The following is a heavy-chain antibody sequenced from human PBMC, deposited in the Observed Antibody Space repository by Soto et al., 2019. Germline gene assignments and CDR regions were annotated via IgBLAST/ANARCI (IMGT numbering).Heavy chain of an antibody. D-gene: IGHD2-2*01. CDR2: IYSGGST. V-gene: IGHV4-61*01. CDR3: ARFVRSCSATTCSTRADV. J-gene: IGHJ6*02. Sequence: QVQLQESGPGLVKPSETLSLTCTVSGGFVNSDTHSWSWIRQTPGKRLEWIGFIYSGGSTKNPSLRSRVTTSVDTSKNQFSLKLRSVIVADTAVYHCARFVRSCSATTCSTRADVWGQGITVTVSS. CDR1: GGFVNSDTHS.